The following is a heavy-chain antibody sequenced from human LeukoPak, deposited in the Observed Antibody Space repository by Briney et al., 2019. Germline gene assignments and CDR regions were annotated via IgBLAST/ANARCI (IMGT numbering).Heavy chain of an antibody. CDR3: ARGRELELDAFDI. CDR2: MNPNSGNT. Sequence: ASVKVSCKASGYTFTSYDINWVRQATGQGLEWMGWMNPNSGNTGYAQKFQGRVTITRNTSISTAYMELSSLRSEDTAVYYCARGRELELDAFDIWGQGTMVTVSS. J-gene: IGHJ3*02. V-gene: IGHV1-8*03. D-gene: IGHD1-7*01. CDR1: GYTFTSYD.